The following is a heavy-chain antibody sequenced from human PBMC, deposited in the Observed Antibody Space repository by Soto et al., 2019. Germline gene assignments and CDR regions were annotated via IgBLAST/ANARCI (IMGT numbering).Heavy chain of an antibody. Sequence: SETLSLTCTVSGASISSGYWRWIRQSPGKGLEWIGYIYYDGRTHYNPSLRSRVTMSVDTSKNQFSLKLSSVTAADTAVYFCARHLRILTGHSGHYAYSGQGTLVTGSS. CDR1: GASISSGY. CDR2: IYYDGRT. J-gene: IGHJ1*01. V-gene: IGHV4-59*04. CDR3: ARHLRILTGHSGHYAY. D-gene: IGHD3-9*01.